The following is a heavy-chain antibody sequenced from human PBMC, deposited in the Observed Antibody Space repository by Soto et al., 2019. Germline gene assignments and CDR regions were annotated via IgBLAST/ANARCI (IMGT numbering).Heavy chain of an antibody. CDR2: ISDPGTST. Sequence: GSLRLSFAASGFTFGNYAMNWVRQAPGKGLEWISSISDPGTSTYYANSVKGRFSMSRDNSKNTLFLQMNRLRADDTAVYFCAKSLVTPSDAFDLWGRGTLVTVSS. CDR1: GFTFGNYA. CDR3: AKSLVTPSDAFDL. D-gene: IGHD2-21*02. J-gene: IGHJ3*01. V-gene: IGHV3-23*01.